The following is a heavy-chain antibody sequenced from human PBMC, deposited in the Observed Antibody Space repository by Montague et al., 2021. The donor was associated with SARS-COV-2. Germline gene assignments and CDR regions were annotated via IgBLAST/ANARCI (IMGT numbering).Heavy chain of an antibody. D-gene: IGHD2-8*01. Sequence: SETLSLTCSVSGGPISGYYWSWIRQFPGKGLEWIGYIYYSGGTIYNPSPKSRVIISVDTSKSQFSLKLSSVTAADTAVYYCAGRQGALYHLDIWGQGTLVTVSS. CDR3: AGRQGALYHLDI. V-gene: IGHV4-59*01. CDR2: IYYSGGT. J-gene: IGHJ4*02. CDR1: GGPISGYY.